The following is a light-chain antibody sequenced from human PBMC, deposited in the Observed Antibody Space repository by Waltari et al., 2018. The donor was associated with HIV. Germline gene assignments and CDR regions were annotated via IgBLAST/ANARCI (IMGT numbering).Light chain of an antibody. CDR2: DAF. J-gene: IGKJ1*01. CDR1: QGVSSA. Sequence: ATQLTQSPSSLSASVRDRVTIPCWASQGVSSALAWYQQKPGKAPNLLIYDAFTLESGVPSRFSGSGSGTDFTLTISSLQPEDFATYYCLQFNSYPWTFGQGTKVEI. V-gene: IGKV1-13*02. CDR3: LQFNSYPWT.